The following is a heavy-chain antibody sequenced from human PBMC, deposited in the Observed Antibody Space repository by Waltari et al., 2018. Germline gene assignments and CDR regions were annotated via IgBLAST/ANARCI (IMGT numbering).Heavy chain of an antibody. CDR3: ARGGYSYGSEFDY. J-gene: IGHJ4*02. CDR1: GGSFSGYS. D-gene: IGHD5-18*01. Sequence: QVQLQQWGAGLLKPSETLSLTCAVYGGSFSGYSWSWIRQPPGKGLEWIGEINHSGSTNYNPSLKSRVTISVDTSKNQFSLKLSSVTAADTAVYYCARGGYSYGSEFDYWGQGTLVTVSS. V-gene: IGHV4-34*01. CDR2: INHSGST.